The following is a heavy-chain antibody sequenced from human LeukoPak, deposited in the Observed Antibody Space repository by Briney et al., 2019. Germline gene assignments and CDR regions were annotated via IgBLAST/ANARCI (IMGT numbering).Heavy chain of an antibody. J-gene: IGHJ6*02. Sequence: PGGSLRLSCAASGFTFSTYWMSWVRQAPGKGLEWVANIKPDGSEKYYVDSVKGRFTISRDNAKNTLYLQMNSLRAEDTAVYYCARAWGYCSGGSCYSEDYYYGMDVWGQGTTVTVSS. V-gene: IGHV3-7*01. D-gene: IGHD2-15*01. CDR1: GFTFSTYW. CDR2: IKPDGSEK. CDR3: ARAWGYCSGGSCYSEDYYYGMDV.